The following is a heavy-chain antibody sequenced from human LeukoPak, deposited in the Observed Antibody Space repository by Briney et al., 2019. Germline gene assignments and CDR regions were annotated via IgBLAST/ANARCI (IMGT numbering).Heavy chain of an antibody. V-gene: IGHV1-2*02. J-gene: IGHJ6*03. Sequence: ASVKVSCKASGYTFTGYYMHWVRQAPGQGLEWMGWINPNSGGTNYAQKFQGRVTMTRDTSISTAYMELSRLRSDDTAVYYCARLGYGDYVNYMDVWGKGTTVTVSS. CDR2: INPNSGGT. D-gene: IGHD4-17*01. CDR1: GYTFTGYY. CDR3: ARLGYGDYVNYMDV.